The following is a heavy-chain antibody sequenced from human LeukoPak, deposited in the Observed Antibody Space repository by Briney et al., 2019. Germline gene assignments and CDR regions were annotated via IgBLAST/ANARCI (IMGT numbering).Heavy chain of an antibody. V-gene: IGHV4-4*07. CDR1: GGSISNYY. Sequence: PSETLSLTCTVSGGSISNYYWSWIRQPAGKGLEWIGRIHTSGNTNYNPSLKSRITMSVDTSKNQFSLKLSSVTGADTAIYYCARGTERDRLRWIGYYFDYWGQGSLVTVSS. CDR2: IHTSGNT. D-gene: IGHD4-23*01. CDR3: ARGTERDRLRWIGYYFDY. J-gene: IGHJ4*02.